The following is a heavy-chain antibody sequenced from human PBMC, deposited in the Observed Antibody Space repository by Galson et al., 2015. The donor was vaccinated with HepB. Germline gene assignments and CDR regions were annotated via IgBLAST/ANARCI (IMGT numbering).Heavy chain of an antibody. J-gene: IGHJ3*02. CDR2: ISYDGSNK. Sequence: SLRLSCAASGFTVSSNYMSWVRQAPGKGLEWVAVISYDGSNKYYADSVKGRFTISRDNSKNTLYLQMNSLRAEDTAVYYCAKVGATPRGAFDIWGQGTMVTVSS. V-gene: IGHV3-30*18. D-gene: IGHD5-12*01. CDR1: GFTVSSNY. CDR3: AKVGATPRGAFDI.